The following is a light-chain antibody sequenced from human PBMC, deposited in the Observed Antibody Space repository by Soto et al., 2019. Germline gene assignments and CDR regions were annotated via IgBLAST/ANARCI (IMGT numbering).Light chain of an antibody. CDR2: AAS. J-gene: IGKJ5*01. Sequence: DIQMTKSPSSLSASVGDRVTITCRASQNVNTELHWYQQEPGKAPNFLIYAASSLLSGVPSRFSGSGSGTDFPLTISSLQPEDFASYYCQQSYSTPITFGQGTRLEIK. CDR1: QNVNTE. V-gene: IGKV1-39*01. CDR3: QQSYSTPIT.